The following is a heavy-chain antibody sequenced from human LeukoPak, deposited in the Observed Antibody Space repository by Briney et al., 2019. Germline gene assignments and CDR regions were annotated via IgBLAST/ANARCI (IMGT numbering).Heavy chain of an antibody. CDR2: IKGDGIST. J-gene: IGHJ4*02. D-gene: IGHD3-3*01. CDR3: AKDHYWSIDY. V-gene: IGHV3-74*01. Sequence: GGSLRLSCVVSGFTFNRCWMHWVRHAPGQGLVWVSRIKGDGISTNYADSVKGRFTISRDIAKNTLYLQMNSLRAEDTGVYYCAKDHYWSIDYWGRGTLVTVSS. CDR1: GFTFNRCW.